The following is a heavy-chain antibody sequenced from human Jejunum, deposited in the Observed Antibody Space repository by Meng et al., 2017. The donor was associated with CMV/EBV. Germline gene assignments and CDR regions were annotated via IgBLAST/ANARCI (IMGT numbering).Heavy chain of an antibody. D-gene: IGHD2-2*01. CDR2: IHYRGDA. CDR1: GASMRTYY. J-gene: IGHJ3*02. Sequence: SGASMRTYYWNWLRQPPGRGLEWIGRIHYRGDANYNPSLKSRVTISVATSQSQFSLKVSSVTTADEAVYYCAASSYSTSAGAFDIWGQGTMVTVSS. V-gene: IGHV4-59*12. CDR3: AASSYSTSAGAFDI.